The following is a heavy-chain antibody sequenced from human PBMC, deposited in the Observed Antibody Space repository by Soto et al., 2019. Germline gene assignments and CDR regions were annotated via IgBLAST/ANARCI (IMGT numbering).Heavy chain of an antibody. CDR1: GFTFSSYG. CDR2: IWYDGSNK. Sequence: ESGGGVVQPGRSLRLSCAASGFTFSSYGMHWVRQAPGKGLEWVAVIWYDGSNKYYADSVKGRFTISRDNSKNTLYLQMNSLRAEDTAVYYCARERYDYVWGSYRFTYYYYGMDVWGQGTTVTVSS. J-gene: IGHJ6*02. CDR3: ARERYDYVWGSYRFTYYYYGMDV. D-gene: IGHD3-16*02. V-gene: IGHV3-33*01.